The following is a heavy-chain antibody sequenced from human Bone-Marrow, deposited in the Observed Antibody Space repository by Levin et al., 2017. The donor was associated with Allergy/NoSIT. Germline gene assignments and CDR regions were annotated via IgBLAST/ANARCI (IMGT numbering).Heavy chain of an antibody. V-gene: IGHV5-51*01. Sequence: GESLKISCKGSGFIFTAYWIGWVRQMPGKGLEWIGSIHPEDSDTRYRPAFQGQVTISVDKSIDTAYLQWSSLKASDTAIYYCVRRDYDFWHWGQGTLVTVSS. CDR2: IHPEDSDT. J-gene: IGHJ4*02. CDR1: GFIFTAYW. D-gene: IGHD3-3*01. CDR3: VRRDYDFWH.